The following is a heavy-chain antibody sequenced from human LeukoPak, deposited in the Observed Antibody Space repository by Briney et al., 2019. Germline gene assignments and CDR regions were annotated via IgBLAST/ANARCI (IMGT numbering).Heavy chain of an antibody. CDR3: AKHGSGGLDDAFDI. D-gene: IGHD2-15*01. V-gene: IGHV3-74*01. CDR2: INSDGTNT. Sequence: GGSLRLSCAASGFTFGSYWMHWVGQPPGKGPVWVSRINSDGTNTIYADCVKGRFTISRDNAKNTLYLQMNSLRAEDTAVYYCAKHGSGGLDDAFDIWGQGTMVTVSS. CDR1: GFTFGSYW. J-gene: IGHJ3*02.